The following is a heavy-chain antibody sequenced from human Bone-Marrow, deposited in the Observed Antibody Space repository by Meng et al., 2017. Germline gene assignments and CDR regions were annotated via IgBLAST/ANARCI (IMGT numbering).Heavy chain of an antibody. Sequence: QVRRQSSVPGLVNPAVTLSLPCGVAGPSVSSWYWCALCRQPPCKVLEWIGEFHHSGTTNYNPSLRSRVTISVDTSKNQFSLRLTSVTAADTAVYYCAASPGWWRIDSWGQGTLVTVSS. CDR1: GPSVSSWYW. CDR2: FHHSGTT. CDR3: AASPGWWRIDS. J-gene: IGHJ4*02. D-gene: IGHD6-19*01. V-gene: IGHV4-4*02.